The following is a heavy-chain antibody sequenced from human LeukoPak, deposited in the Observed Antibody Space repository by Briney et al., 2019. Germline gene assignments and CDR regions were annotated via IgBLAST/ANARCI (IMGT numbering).Heavy chain of an antibody. D-gene: IGHD1-26*01. J-gene: IGHJ5*02. V-gene: IGHV3-15*04. Sequence: GGSPRLSCAASGFTFSNSWMSWVRQAPGKGLEWGGRIETKTDGGTTDYAAPVRGRFTISRDDSRNTLYLQINSLEPEDTAVYYGTADEWAWGQGTLVTVSS. CDR1: GFTFSNSW. CDR2: IETKTDGGTT. CDR3: TADEWA.